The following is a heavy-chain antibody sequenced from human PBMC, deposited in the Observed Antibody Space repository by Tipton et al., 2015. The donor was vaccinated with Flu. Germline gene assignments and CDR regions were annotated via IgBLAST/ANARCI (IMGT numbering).Heavy chain of an antibody. J-gene: IGHJ4*02. Sequence: QLVRSGAEVKKPGSSVKVSCKASGGTFSSYTISWVRQAPGQGLEWMGRIIPNLGMADYAQKFQGRITITADKSTSTAYMELSSLRSEDTAVYFCARGQQLLRDYFDNWGQGTLVTVSS. V-gene: IGHV1-69*09. CDR2: IIPNLGMA. CDR3: ARGQQLLRDYFDN. CDR1: GGTFSSYT. D-gene: IGHD6-13*01.